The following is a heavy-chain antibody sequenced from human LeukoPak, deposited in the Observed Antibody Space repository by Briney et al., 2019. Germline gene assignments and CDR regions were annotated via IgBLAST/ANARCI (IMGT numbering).Heavy chain of an antibody. J-gene: IGHJ4*02. CDR3: ASGRQCLVQY. CDR2: INPNSAGT. D-gene: IGHD6-19*01. CDR1: GYTFTGYY. V-gene: IGHV1-2*02. Sequence: ASVPVSCKASGYTFTGYYMHPGQGLEWMGWINPNSAGTNYAQKFQGRVTMTRDTSISTAYMELSRLRSDDTAVYYCASGRQCLVQYWGQGTLVTVSS.